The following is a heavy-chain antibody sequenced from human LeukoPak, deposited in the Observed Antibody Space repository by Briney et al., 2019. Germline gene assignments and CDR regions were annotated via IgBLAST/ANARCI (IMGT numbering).Heavy chain of an antibody. Sequence: PGGSLRLSCAASGFTFSSYAMSWVRQAPGKGLEWVSAVSGSGGSTYYADSVKGRFTISRDNSKNTLYLQMNSLRAEDTAVYYCAKDGVLEHPYGMDVWGKGTTVTVSS. V-gene: IGHV3-23*01. CDR2: VSGSGGST. CDR3: AKDGVLEHPYGMDV. D-gene: IGHD3-10*01. J-gene: IGHJ6*04. CDR1: GFTFSSYA.